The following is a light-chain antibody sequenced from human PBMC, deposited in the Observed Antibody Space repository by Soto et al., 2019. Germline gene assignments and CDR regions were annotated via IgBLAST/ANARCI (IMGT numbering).Light chain of an antibody. CDR2: DAS. V-gene: IGKV1-5*01. J-gene: IGKJ2*01. CDR3: QQYNSSPMYT. Sequence: DIQMTQSPSTLSASVGDRVTITCRASQSISSWLAWYQQKPGKAPKLLIYDASSLESGVPSRFSGSGSGTEFTLTISSLQPDDFETYYCQQYNSSPMYTFGQGTKLEIK. CDR1: QSISSW.